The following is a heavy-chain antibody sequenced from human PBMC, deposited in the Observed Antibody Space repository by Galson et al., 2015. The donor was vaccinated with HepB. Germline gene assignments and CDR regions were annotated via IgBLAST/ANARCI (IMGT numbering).Heavy chain of an antibody. CDR1: GFTFSSYS. V-gene: IGHV3-48*01. CDR2: ISSSSSTI. CDR3: ARDRDGEPISDAFDI. J-gene: IGHJ3*02. Sequence: SLRLSCAASGFTFSSYSMNWVRQAPGKGLEWVSYISSSSSTIYYADSVKGRFTISRDNAKNSLYLQMNSLRAEDTAVYYCARDRDGEPISDAFDIWGQGTMVTVSS. D-gene: IGHD4-17*01.